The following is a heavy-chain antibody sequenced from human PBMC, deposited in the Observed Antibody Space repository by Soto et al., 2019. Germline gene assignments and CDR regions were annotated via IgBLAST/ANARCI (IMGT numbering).Heavy chain of an antibody. CDR2: IVVMSNTA. Sequence: QVVLLQSGAEVKEPGSSVRVSCKVSGSTFNNFAFSWVRQAPGHGPEWMGGIVVMSNTADYSQRFRDRVTITADTSTNTLDMELGSLTFEDTAVYYCARAIKRWEVHYYFDYWGQGTQVTVSS. CDR1: GSTFNNFA. D-gene: IGHD1-26*01. V-gene: IGHV1-69*06. J-gene: IGHJ4*02. CDR3: ARAIKRWEVHYYFDY.